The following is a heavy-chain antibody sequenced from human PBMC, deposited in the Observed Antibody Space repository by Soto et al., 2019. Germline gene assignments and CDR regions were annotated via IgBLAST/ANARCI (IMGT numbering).Heavy chain of an antibody. CDR2: INPNSGGA. V-gene: IGHV1-2*04. J-gene: IGHJ6*02. Sequence: GASVKVSCKASGYTLTGYYMHWVRQAPGQGLEWMGWINPNSGGANYAQKFQGWVTMTRDTSISTAYMELSRLRSDDTAVYYCALTALQYYYAMDVWGQGTTVTVS. CDR1: GYTLTGYY. CDR3: ALTALQYYYAMDV. D-gene: IGHD5-18*01.